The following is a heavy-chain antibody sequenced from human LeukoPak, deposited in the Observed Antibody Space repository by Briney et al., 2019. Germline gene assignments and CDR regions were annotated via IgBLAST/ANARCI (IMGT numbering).Heavy chain of an antibody. V-gene: IGHV3-48*03. CDR3: ARKTTASGVDY. CDR1: RFTFSSYE. J-gene: IGHJ4*02. CDR2: ISSSGNTI. Sequence: GGSLSLSSAPSRFTFSSYEMNGVRQAPGKGLEWVSYISSSGNTIYYADSVKGRFTISRDNAKNSLYLQMNSLRAEDTAVYYGARKTTASGVDYWGQGTLVTVSS. D-gene: IGHD1-1*01.